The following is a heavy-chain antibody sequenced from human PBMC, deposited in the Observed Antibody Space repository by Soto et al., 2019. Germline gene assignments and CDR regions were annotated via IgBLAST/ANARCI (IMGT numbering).Heavy chain of an antibody. CDR1: GFTFSSYG. CDR2: ISYDGSNK. J-gene: IGHJ4*02. Sequence: GGSLRLSCAASGFTFSSYGMHWVRQAPGKGLEWVAVISYDGSNKYYADSVKGRFTISRDNSKNTLYLQMNSLRAEDTAVYYYANRRPLPTYTSSGYYFDYGGQGTLVTVSS. V-gene: IGHV3-30*18. D-gene: IGHD3-3*01. CDR3: ANRRPLPTYTSSGYYFDY.